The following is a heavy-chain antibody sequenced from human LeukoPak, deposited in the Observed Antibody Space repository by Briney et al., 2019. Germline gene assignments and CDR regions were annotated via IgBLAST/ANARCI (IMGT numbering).Heavy chain of an antibody. Sequence: GGSLRLSCVASGFAFSDDSMNWVRQPPGKGLEWVSSISSTSKCIYYADSVKGRFTISRDNAKNSLFLQMNNLRVDDSAVYYCAREYTAMAYDYWGQGNLVTVSS. V-gene: IGHV3-21*01. CDR1: GFAFSDDS. CDR2: ISSTSKCI. J-gene: IGHJ4*02. CDR3: AREYTAMAYDY. D-gene: IGHD5-18*01.